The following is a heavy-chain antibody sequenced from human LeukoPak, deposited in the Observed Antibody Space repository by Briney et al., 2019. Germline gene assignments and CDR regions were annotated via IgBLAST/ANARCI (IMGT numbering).Heavy chain of an antibody. J-gene: IGHJ3*02. V-gene: IGHV1-46*01. CDR3: ARDLGSGSYYRGAFDI. CDR1: GYTFTGYY. CDR2: INPSGGST. Sequence: VASVKVSCKASGYTFTGYYMHWVRQAPGQGLEWMGIINPSGGSTRYAQKFQGRITMTRDTSTSAVFMELSSLRSEDTAVYYCARDLGSGSYYRGAFDIWGQGTMVTVSS. D-gene: IGHD3-10*01.